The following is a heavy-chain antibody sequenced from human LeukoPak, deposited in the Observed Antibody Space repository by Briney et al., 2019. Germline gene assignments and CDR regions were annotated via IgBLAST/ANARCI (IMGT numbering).Heavy chain of an antibody. J-gene: IGHJ5*02. Sequence: GGSLRLSCAASGFTFSGYYMSWIRQAPGKGLEWVSYISTSGGTIYYADSVEGRFTISRDNAKNSLYLQMNSLRAEDTAVYYCARDPQSGTYNGWFDPWGQGTLVTVSS. V-gene: IGHV3-11*01. D-gene: IGHD1-26*01. CDR1: GFTFSGYY. CDR2: ISTSGGTI. CDR3: ARDPQSGTYNGWFDP.